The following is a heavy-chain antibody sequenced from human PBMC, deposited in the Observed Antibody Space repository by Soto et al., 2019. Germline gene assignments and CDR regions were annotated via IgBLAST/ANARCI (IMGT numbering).Heavy chain of an antibody. J-gene: IGHJ6*02. CDR3: ARLGLAGTKPNHVYYGMDV. D-gene: IGHD3-10*01. CDR2: IYYSGST. Sequence: SETLSLTCTVSCGSISSSSYYWGWIRQPPGKGLEWIGSIYYSGSTYYNPSLKSRVTISVDTSKNQFSLKLSSVTAADTAVYYCARLGLAGTKPNHVYYGMDVWGQGTTVTVSS. V-gene: IGHV4-39*01. CDR1: CGSISSSSYY.